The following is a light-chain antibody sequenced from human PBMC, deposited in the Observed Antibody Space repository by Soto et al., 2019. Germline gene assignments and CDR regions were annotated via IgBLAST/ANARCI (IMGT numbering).Light chain of an antibody. J-gene: IGKJ3*01. CDR1: QIVSAND. CDR2: GAS. CDR3: QQYGSSPFT. V-gene: IGKV3-20*01. Sequence: EIVLTQSPGTLSLSPGERATLSCRASQIVSANDLAWYQQKPGQSPRLLIFGASSRATGIPDRFSGSGSGTDFTLTISRVEPEDFAVYYCQQYGSSPFTFGPGTKVDIK.